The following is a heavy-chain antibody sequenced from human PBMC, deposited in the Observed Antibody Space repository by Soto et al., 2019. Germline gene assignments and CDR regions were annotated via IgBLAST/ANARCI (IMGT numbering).Heavy chain of an antibody. J-gene: IGHJ4*02. Sequence: EVQLVESGGGLVQPGRSLRLSCAASGFTFDDYAMHWVRQAPGKGLEWVSGISWNSDNIVYADSVKGRFTISRDNAKNSLYLQMNSLRAEDTALYYCAKKVNSGSGSQFFDYWGQGTLVTVSS. CDR2: ISWNSDNI. CDR1: GFTFDDYA. CDR3: AKKVNSGSGSQFFDY. V-gene: IGHV3-9*01. D-gene: IGHD3-10*01.